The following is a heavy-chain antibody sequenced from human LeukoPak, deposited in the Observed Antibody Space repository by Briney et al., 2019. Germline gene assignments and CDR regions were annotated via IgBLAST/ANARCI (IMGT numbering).Heavy chain of an antibody. J-gene: IGHJ5*02. Sequence: GGSLRLSCAASGFTFGSDWMTWVRRAPGKRLEWVANIKQDGSERFYVDSVKGRFAISRDNAKNSLYLQMNSLRAEDTAMYYCARETIGNWFDPWGQGTLVTVSS. CDR2: IKQDGSER. V-gene: IGHV3-7*01. D-gene: IGHD4/OR15-4a*01. CDR3: ARETIGNWFDP. CDR1: GFTFGSDW.